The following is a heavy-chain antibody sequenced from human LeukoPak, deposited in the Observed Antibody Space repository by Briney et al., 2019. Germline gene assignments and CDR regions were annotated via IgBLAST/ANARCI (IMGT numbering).Heavy chain of an antibody. D-gene: IGHD3-3*01. CDR2: ISYDGSNK. J-gene: IGHJ5*02. CDR3: ARDPVTDFWSGYYTYNWFDL. Sequence: GRSLRLSCAASGFTFSSYAMHWVRQAPGKGLEWVAVISYDGSNKYYADSVKGRFTISRDNSKNTLYLQMNSLRAEDTAVYYCARDPVTDFWSGYYTYNWFDLWGQGTLVTVSS. V-gene: IGHV3-30*01. CDR1: GFTFSSYA.